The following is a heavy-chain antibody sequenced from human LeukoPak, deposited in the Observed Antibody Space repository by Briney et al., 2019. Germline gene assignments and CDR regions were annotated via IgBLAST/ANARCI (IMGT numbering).Heavy chain of an antibody. V-gene: IGHV3-21*01. D-gene: IGHD6-19*01. CDR3: ACGDSSGWYEGGWFDP. CDR1: GFTVSSYS. J-gene: IGHJ5*02. Sequence: PGGSLRLSCVASGFTVSSYSMNWVRQAPGKGLEWVSSISSSSSYIYYADSVKGRFTISRDNAKNSLYLQMNSLRAEDTAVYYCACGDSSGWYEGGWFDPWGQGTLVTVSS. CDR2: ISSSSSYI.